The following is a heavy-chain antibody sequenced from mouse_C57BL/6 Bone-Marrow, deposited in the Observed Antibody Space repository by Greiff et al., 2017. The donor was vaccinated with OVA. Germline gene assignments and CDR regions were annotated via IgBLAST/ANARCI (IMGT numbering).Heavy chain of an antibody. D-gene: IGHD1-1*01. J-gene: IGHJ2*01. Sequence: QVQLQQPGAELVKPGASVKLSCKASGYTFTSYWMHWVKQRPGQGLEWIGMIHPTHGGTNYNEKFKSKATLTVDKSSSTAYMQLSSLTSEDSAVYYCARKHYYDSSFFDDWGQGTTLTVSS. CDR1: GYTFTSYW. CDR2: IHPTHGGT. CDR3: ARKHYYDSSFFDD. V-gene: IGHV1-64*01.